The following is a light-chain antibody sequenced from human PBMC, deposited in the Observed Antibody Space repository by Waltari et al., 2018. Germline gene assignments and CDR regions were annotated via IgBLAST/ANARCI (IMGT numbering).Light chain of an antibody. J-gene: IGKJ4*01. V-gene: IGKV3-15*01. CDR2: GAS. Sequence: RAIQSVSSNVAWYQQKPGQAPRLLIYGASTRATGIPARFSGSGSGTEFTLTISSLQSEDFAVYYCQQYHNWPPLTFGGGTKVEIK. CDR3: QQYHNWPPLT. CDR1: QSVSSN.